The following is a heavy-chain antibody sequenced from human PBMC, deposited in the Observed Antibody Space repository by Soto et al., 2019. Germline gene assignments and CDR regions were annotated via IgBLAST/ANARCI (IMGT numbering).Heavy chain of an antibody. CDR3: SRVLVGGLDF. J-gene: IGHJ4*02. V-gene: IGHV4-59*01. CDR2: IYYSGST. Sequence: SETLSLTCTVSGGSISSYYWGWIRQPPGKGLEWIGYIYYSGSTNYNPSLKSRVTISVDTSKNQFSLKLSSATAADTAVYYCSRVLVGGLDFWGQGVLVTVSS. D-gene: IGHD3-10*01. CDR1: GGSISSYY.